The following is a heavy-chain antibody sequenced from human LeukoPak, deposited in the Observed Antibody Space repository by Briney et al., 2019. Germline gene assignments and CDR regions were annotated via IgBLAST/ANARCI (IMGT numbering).Heavy chain of an antibody. V-gene: IGHV4-59*01. Sequence: SETLSLTCIVSGGSISSYYCSWIRQPPGKGLEWIGYIYYSGSTNYNPSLKSRVTISVDTSKNQFSLKLSSVTAADTAVYYCASTSDYGDYKDAFDIWGQGTMVTVSS. J-gene: IGHJ3*02. CDR3: ASTSDYGDYKDAFDI. CDR2: IYYSGST. D-gene: IGHD4-17*01. CDR1: GGSISSYY.